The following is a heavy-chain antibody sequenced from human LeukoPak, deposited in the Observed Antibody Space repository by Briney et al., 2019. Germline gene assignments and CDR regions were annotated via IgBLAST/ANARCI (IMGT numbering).Heavy chain of an antibody. Sequence: GGSLRLSCAASGFTFSSYAMSWVRQAPGKGLDWVSSLSGNGSGTYYADSVKGRFTISRDNSKNTLYLQMSSLRAEDTAVYYCAKPSRGWYPFDYWGQGTLVTVSS. CDR2: LSGNGSGT. D-gene: IGHD6-19*01. V-gene: IGHV3-23*01. CDR3: AKPSRGWYPFDY. J-gene: IGHJ4*02. CDR1: GFTFSSYA.